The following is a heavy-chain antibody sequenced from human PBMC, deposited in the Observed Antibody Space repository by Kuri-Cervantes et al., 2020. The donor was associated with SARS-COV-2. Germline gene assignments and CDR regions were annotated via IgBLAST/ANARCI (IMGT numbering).Heavy chain of an antibody. CDR2: ISYDGSNK. D-gene: IGHD2-2*01. V-gene: IGHV3-30-3*01. CDR3: ALVPAANNWFDP. J-gene: IGHJ5*02. CDR1: GFTFSSYA. Sequence: GGSLRLSCAASGFTFSSYAMHWVRQAPGKGLEWVAVISYDGSNKYYADSVKGRFTISRDNSKNTLYLQMDSLRAEDTAVYYCALVPAANNWFDPWGQGTLVTVSS.